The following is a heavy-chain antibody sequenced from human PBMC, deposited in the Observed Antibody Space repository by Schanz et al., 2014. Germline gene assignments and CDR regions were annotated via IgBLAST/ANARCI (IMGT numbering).Heavy chain of an antibody. Sequence: EVQLVESGGGLVKPGGSLRLSCAASGFTSSNAWMSWVRQAPGKGLEWVGRIKTKTDGGTTDYAAPVKGRFTISRDDSTNTLYLQMNSLKTEDTAVYYCTTGGRGGYSHYFYGMDVWGQGTTVTVSS. CDR3: TTGGRGGYSHYFYGMDV. CDR1: GFTSSNAW. J-gene: IGHJ6*02. D-gene: IGHD5-18*01. V-gene: IGHV3-15*01. CDR2: IKTKTDGGTT.